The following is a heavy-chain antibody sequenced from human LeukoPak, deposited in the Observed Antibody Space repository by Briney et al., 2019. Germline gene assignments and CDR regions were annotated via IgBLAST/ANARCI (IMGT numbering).Heavy chain of an antibody. CDR3: ARLDSSGWADAFDI. J-gene: IGHJ3*02. V-gene: IGHV4-59*08. CDR1: GGSISSYY. CDR2: IYYSGST. D-gene: IGHD6-19*01. Sequence: SETLSLTCTVSGGSISSYYWSWIRQPPGKGLEWIGYIYYSGSTNYNPSLKSRVTISVDTSKNQFSLKLSSVTAADTAVYYCARLDSSGWADAFDIWGQGTMVTVSS.